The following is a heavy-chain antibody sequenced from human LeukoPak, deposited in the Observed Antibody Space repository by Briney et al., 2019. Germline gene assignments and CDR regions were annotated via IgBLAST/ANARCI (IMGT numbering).Heavy chain of an antibody. V-gene: IGHV3-21*01. Sequence: GGSLRLSCAASGFTFSSYSMNWVRQAPGKGLEWVSSISSSSSYIYYADSVKGRFTISRDNAKNSLYLQMNSLRAEDTAVYYCARGPYDYVWGSYRYNFDYWGQGTLVTVSS. CDR2: ISSSSSYI. D-gene: IGHD3-16*02. CDR1: GFTFSSYS. J-gene: IGHJ4*02. CDR3: ARGPYDYVWGSYRYNFDY.